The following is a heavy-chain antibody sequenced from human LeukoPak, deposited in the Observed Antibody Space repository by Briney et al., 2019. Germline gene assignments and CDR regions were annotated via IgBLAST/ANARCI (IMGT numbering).Heavy chain of an antibody. J-gene: IGHJ4*02. CDR1: GGSISSYY. CDR2: IYTSGST. CDR3: ARWYYDILTGYLDY. D-gene: IGHD3-9*01. Sequence: SQTLSLTCTVSGGSISSYYWSWIRQPVGKGLEWIGRIYTSGSTNYNPSLKSRVTMSVDTSKNQFSLKLSSVTAADTAVYYCARWYYDILTGYLDYWGQGTLVTVSS. V-gene: IGHV4-4*07.